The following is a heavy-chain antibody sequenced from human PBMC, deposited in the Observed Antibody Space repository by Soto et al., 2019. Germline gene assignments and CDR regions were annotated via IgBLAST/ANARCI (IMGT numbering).Heavy chain of an antibody. CDR1: GFIFSTYS. V-gene: IGHV3-30*18. Sequence: GGSLRLSCAASGFIFSTYSMNWVRQGPGKGLEWVALLSYDESLEYYADSVRGRFTISRDSSKNTVYLQMNNLRPEDTAVYYCAKESDAFDIWGQGTMVTVSS. CDR2: LSYDESLE. CDR3: AKESDAFDI. J-gene: IGHJ3*02.